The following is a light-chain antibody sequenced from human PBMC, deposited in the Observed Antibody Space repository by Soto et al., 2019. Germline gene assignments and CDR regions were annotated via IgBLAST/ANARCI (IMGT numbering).Light chain of an antibody. CDR1: QSVSSSF. CDR3: QQYDSWPPLFT. V-gene: IGKV3-20*01. Sequence: EIVLTQSPGTLSLSPGERATLSCRASQSVSSSFLGWYQQKPGQAPRLLIYGASSRATGIPDRFSGSGSGTDFTLTISRLESEDFALYYCQQYDSWPPLFTFGPGTKVDLK. J-gene: IGKJ3*01. CDR2: GAS.